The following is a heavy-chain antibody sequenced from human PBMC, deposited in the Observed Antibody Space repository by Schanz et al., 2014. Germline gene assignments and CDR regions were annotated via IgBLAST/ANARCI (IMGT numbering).Heavy chain of an antibody. D-gene: IGHD3-10*01. CDR3: ARAKRFGDMDV. Sequence: QVHPVQSGAEVKKPGASVKVSCKASSNSFTTYGFSWVRQAPGQGLEWVGWISGHNGNTNYAQNFQGRVTLTTDTSTSTAYMELRNLRSDDTAVYYCARAKRFGDMDVWGQGTTVTVSS. CDR1: SNSFTTYG. CDR2: ISGHNGNT. V-gene: IGHV1-18*04. J-gene: IGHJ6*02.